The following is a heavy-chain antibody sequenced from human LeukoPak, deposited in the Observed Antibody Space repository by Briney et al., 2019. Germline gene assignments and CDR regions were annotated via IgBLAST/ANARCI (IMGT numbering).Heavy chain of an antibody. CDR2: IYTSGST. Sequence: SQTLSLTCTVSGGSISSGSHYWSWIRQPAGEGLEWIGRIYTSGSTNYDPSLKSRVTISVDTSKNQFSLKLSSVTAADTAVYYCASTMVRGVIYYYYYMDVWGKGTTVTVSS. V-gene: IGHV4-61*02. D-gene: IGHD3-10*01. J-gene: IGHJ6*03. CDR1: GGSISSGSHY. CDR3: ASTMVRGVIYYYYYMDV.